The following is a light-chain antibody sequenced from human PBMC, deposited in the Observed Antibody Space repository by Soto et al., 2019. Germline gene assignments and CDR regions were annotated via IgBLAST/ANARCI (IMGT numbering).Light chain of an antibody. CDR1: QSITIW. CDR2: KAS. Sequence: DIQMTQSPSTLSASVGDRVTITCRASQSITIWLAWYQQKPGKAPKLLIYKASSLESGVPSRFSGSGSGTEFTLTISSLQPDDFATYYCQPYNNYPWTFGQGTKVDIK. CDR3: QPYNNYPWT. V-gene: IGKV1-5*03. J-gene: IGKJ1*01.